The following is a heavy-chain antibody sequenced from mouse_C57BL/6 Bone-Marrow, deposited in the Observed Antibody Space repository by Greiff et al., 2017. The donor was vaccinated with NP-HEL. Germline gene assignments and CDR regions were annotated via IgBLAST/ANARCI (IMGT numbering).Heavy chain of an antibody. V-gene: IGHV1-81*01. CDR3: AREGEIYYYGTWFAY. Sequence: QVTLKVSGAELARPGASVKLSCKASGYTFTSYGISWVKQRTGQGLEWIGEIYPRSGNTYYNEKFKGKATLTADKSSSTAYMELRSLTSEDSAVYFCAREGEIYYYGTWFAYWGQGTLVTVSA. J-gene: IGHJ3*01. D-gene: IGHD1-1*01. CDR2: IYPRSGNT. CDR1: GYTFTSYG.